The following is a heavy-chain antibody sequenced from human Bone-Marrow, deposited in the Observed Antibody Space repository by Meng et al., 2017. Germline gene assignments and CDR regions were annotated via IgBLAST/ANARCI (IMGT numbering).Heavy chain of an antibody. Sequence: GGSLRLSCAASGFTFSSYGMHWVRQAPGKGLEWVAVIWYDGSNKYYADSVKGRFTISRDNSKNTLYLQMNSLRAEDTAVYYCARDGLGSSSLLPDYWGQGTLVTVSS. D-gene: IGHD6-13*01. V-gene: IGHV3-33*01. J-gene: IGHJ4*02. CDR3: ARDGLGSSSLLPDY. CDR2: IWYDGSNK. CDR1: GFTFSSYG.